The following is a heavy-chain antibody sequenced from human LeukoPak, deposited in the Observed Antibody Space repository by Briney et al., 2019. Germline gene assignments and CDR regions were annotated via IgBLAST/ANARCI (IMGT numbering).Heavy chain of an antibody. V-gene: IGHV1-18*01. CDR2: ISAYNGNT. J-gene: IGHJ4*02. CDR1: GYTFTSYG. CDR3: ARDLGRDYDFWSGYYTQHNFDY. Sequence: ASVKVSCKASGYTFTSYGISWVRQAPGQGLEWMGWISAYNGNTNYAQKLQGRVTMTTDTSTSTAYMELRSLRSDDTAVYYCARDLGRDYDFWSGYYTQHNFDYWGQGTLVTVSS. D-gene: IGHD3-3*01.